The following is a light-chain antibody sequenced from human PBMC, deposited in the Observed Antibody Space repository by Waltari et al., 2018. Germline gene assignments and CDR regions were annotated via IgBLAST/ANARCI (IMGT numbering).Light chain of an antibody. CDR3: NSFTTSTTWV. CDR2: EVS. V-gene: IGLV2-18*02. Sequence: QSALTQPPSVSGSPGQSVTISCTGTSNDVGSYNRVSWYQQPPGTAPKLMICEVSNRPSGVPDRFSGSKSGNTASLTISGLQPEDEADYYCNSFTTSTTWVFGGGTRVTVL. CDR1: SNDVGSYNR. J-gene: IGLJ3*02.